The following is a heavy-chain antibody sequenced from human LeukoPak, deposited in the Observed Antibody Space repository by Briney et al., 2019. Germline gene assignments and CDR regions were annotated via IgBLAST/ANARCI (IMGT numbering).Heavy chain of an antibody. CDR2: ISYDGSNK. Sequence: GGSLRLSCAASGFTFSSYGMHWVRQAPGKGLEWVAVISYDGSNKYYADSVKGRFTISRDNAKNSLYLQMNSLRAEDTAVYYCARSVYADYWGQGTLVTVSS. V-gene: IGHV3-30*03. D-gene: IGHD5/OR15-5a*01. CDR3: ARSVYADY. J-gene: IGHJ4*02. CDR1: GFTFSSYG.